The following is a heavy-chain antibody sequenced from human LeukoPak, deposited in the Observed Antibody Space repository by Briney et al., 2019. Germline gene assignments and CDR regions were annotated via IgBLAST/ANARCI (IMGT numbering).Heavy chain of an antibody. CDR3: ARDRGRLSGWFGS. CDR2: IYVSGSI. CDR1: GDSISNGYYY. J-gene: IGHJ5*01. D-gene: IGHD2/OR15-2a*01. V-gene: IGHV4-31*03. Sequence: SQTLSLTCTVSGDSISNGYYYWTWIRQFPDMGLQWIGYIYVSGSIYYNPSLKSRVTISVDTSENQFSLSLSSVTAADTAVYYCARDRGRLSGWFGSWGRGALVTVSS.